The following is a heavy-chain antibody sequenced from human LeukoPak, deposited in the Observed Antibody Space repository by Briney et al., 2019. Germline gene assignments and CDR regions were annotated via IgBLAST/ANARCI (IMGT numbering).Heavy chain of an antibody. V-gene: IGHV5-51*01. CDR2: IYPGDSDT. J-gene: IGHJ4*02. CDR1: GYSFSSYW. D-gene: IGHD5-24*01. CDR3: ARRDGYDSTTFDY. Sequence: GESLQISCQCSGYSFSSYWIGGVRQLPGKGLEWMGIIYPGDSDTRYSPSFQGQVTISADKSISTAYLQWSILKASDTAMYYCARRDGYDSTTFDYWGQGTLVTVSS.